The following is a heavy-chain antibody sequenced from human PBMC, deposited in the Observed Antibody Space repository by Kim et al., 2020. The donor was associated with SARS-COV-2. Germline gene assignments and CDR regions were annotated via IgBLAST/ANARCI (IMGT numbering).Heavy chain of an antibody. CDR3: ATAGAGTTADN. Sequence: GGSLRLSCAASGFTFSNRWMRWIRQSPGKGLEWVSYISTDSSHINYADSVKGRFTISRDNAENSLYLQMNGLRADDTALYYCATAGAGTTADNWGQGTQVTVSS. CDR1: GFTFSNRW. V-gene: IGHV3-11*03. J-gene: IGHJ4*02. CDR2: ISTDSSHI. D-gene: IGHD1-7*01.